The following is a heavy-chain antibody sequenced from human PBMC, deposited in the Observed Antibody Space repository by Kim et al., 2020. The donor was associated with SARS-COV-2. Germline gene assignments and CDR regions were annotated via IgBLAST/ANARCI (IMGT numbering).Heavy chain of an antibody. CDR3: ARGRRGAMIVVVISYYYYYMDV. D-gene: IGHD3-22*01. Sequence: ASVKVSCKASGYTFTSYDINWVRQATGQGLEWMGWMNPNSGNTGYAQKFQGRVTMTRNTSISTAYMELSSLRSEDTAVYYCARGRRGAMIVVVISYYYYYMDVGGKGTTVTVSS. CDR2: MNPNSGNT. CDR1: GYTFTSYD. J-gene: IGHJ6*03. V-gene: IGHV1-8*01.